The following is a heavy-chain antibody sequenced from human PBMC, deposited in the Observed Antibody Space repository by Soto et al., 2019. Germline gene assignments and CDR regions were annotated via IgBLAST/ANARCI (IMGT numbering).Heavy chain of an antibody. J-gene: IGHJ5*02. CDR1: GFSLSTSGVG. CDR2: IYWDDNK. V-gene: IGHV2-5*02. Sequence: QITLKESGPTLVKPTQTLTLTCTFSGFSLSTSGVGVGWIRQPPGKALEWLALIYWDDNKRYSPSLKTRLTITNDTSKHQVVLTMTNIDPVDTATYYCAHRIVTNNWFDTWGQGTLVTVSS. D-gene: IGHD3-22*01. CDR3: AHRIVTNNWFDT.